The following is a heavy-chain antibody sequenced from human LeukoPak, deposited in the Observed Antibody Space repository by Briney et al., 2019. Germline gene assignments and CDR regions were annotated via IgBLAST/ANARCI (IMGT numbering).Heavy chain of an antibody. J-gene: IGHJ4*02. CDR1: GFTFSSYV. V-gene: IGHV3-23*01. CDR3: AKVASGDYTTYSFDF. CDR2: ISDSGGGT. D-gene: IGHD3-3*01. Sequence: GGSLRLSCAASGFTFSSYVMNWVRQAPGKGLEWVSGISDSGGGTYYADSVKGRFTISRDNSKNTLYLQMNSLRAEDTAIYYCAKVASGDYTTYSFDFWGQGTLVTVSS.